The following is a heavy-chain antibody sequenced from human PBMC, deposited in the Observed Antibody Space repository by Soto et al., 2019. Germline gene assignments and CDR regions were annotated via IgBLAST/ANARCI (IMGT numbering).Heavy chain of an antibody. CDR3: ARSRPFDC. CDR1: GFTFSTYS. CDR2: ISSSSTTV. V-gene: IGHV3-48*01. Sequence: HPGGSLRLSCAASGFTFSTYSMNWVRQAPGKGLEWVSYISSSSTTVYYADSVKGRFTISRDNAKNSLYLQMNSLRAEDTAVYYCARSRPFDCWGQGTLVTVSS. J-gene: IGHJ4*02.